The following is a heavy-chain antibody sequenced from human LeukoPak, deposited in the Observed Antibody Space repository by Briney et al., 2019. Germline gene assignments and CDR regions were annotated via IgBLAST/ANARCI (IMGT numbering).Heavy chain of an antibody. Sequence: GGSLRLSCAASGFTVSSNYMSWVRQAPGKGLEWVSSISSSSSYIYYADSVKGRFTISRDNAKNSLYLQMNSLRAEDTAVYYCARGYSSSWELDYWGQGTLVTVSS. J-gene: IGHJ4*02. CDR1: GFTVSSNY. V-gene: IGHV3-21*01. CDR2: ISSSSSYI. D-gene: IGHD6-13*01. CDR3: ARGYSSSWELDY.